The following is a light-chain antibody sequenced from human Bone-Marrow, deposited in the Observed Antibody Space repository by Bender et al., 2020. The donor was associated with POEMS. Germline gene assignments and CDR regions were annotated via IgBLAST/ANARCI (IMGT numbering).Light chain of an antibody. J-gene: IGLJ3*02. Sequence: QSVLTQPPSASGTPGQRVTISCPGSSSKFGSYPVNWYQQLPGAAPKLVIFNNSQRPSGVPDRFSGSNSGTSASLAISGPLSDDEADFYCATWDDSLNGWVFGGGTKLTVL. V-gene: IGLV1-44*01. CDR1: SSKFGSYP. CDR3: ATWDDSLNGWV. CDR2: NNS.